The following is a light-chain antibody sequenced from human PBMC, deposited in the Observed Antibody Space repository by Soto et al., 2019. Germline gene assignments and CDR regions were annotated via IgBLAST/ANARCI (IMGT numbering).Light chain of an antibody. J-gene: IGKJ5*01. Sequence: IQMTRSPSSLSASVGDRVNIPCRASQSIRSWFAWYQQKPGEAPKLLIYDASSLQSALPSRFSGRGSGTDFTLTITSLQPYDFATYYFQKSSTFPLTFGKGKRGEIK. V-gene: IGKV1-5*01. CDR2: DAS. CDR1: QSIRSW. CDR3: QKSSTFPLT.